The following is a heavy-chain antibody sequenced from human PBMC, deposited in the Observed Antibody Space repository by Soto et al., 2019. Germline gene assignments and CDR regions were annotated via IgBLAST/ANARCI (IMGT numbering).Heavy chain of an antibody. Sequence: GASVKVSCKASGYTSTGYYMHWVRQAPGQGLEWMGWINPNSGGTNYAQKFQGRVTMTRDTSISTAYMELSRLRSDDTAVYYCARHLYDSSGYYYRQGGDYYYYGMDVWGQGTTVTVSS. CDR3: ARHLYDSSGYYYRQGGDYYYYGMDV. CDR1: GYTSTGYY. J-gene: IGHJ6*02. D-gene: IGHD3-22*01. CDR2: INPNSGGT. V-gene: IGHV1-2*02.